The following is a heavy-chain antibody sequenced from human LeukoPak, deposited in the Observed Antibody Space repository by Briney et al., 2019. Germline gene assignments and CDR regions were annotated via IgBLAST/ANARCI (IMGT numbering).Heavy chain of an antibody. CDR2: IYYSGST. CDR1: GGSISSSSYY. D-gene: IGHD3-22*01. CDR3: ARDSYYDNSGEGAFDI. Sequence: SETLSLTGTVSGGSISSSSYYWGWIRQPPGKGLEWIGSIYYSGSTYYNPSLKSRVTISIDKSKNQFSLKLSSVTAADTAVYYCARDSYYDNSGEGAFDIWGQGTLVTVSS. J-gene: IGHJ3*02. V-gene: IGHV4-39*07.